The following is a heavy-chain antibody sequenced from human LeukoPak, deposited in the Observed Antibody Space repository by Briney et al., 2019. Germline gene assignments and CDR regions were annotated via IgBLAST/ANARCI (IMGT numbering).Heavy chain of an antibody. V-gene: IGHV4-59*01. CDR1: GGSFSSYY. Sequence: SETLSLTCTVSGGSFSSYYWSWIRPPPGKGLEWIGYIYYSGSTNYNPSLKSRVTISVDTSKNQYSLKLSSVTAADTAVYYCARAPRRYSYGYFDYWGQGTLVTVSS. CDR2: IYYSGST. J-gene: IGHJ4*02. CDR3: ARAPRRYSYGYFDY. D-gene: IGHD5-18*01.